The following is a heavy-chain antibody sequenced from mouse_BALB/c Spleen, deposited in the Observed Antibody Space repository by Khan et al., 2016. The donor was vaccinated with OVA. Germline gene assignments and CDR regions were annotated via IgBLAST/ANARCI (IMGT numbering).Heavy chain of an antibody. CDR2: TIPTNGRT. D-gene: IGHD1-1*01. CDR3: ARIKKIGATYFDY. J-gene: IGHJ2*01. Sequence: VQLQQSGAELVKAGASVKMSCKASGYTFTSYWMHWVKQRLGQGLEWFAETIPTNGRTYYNEKFKSKATLTVDTSSSTAYMLLSRPTSEDSAVYYCARIKKIGATYFDYWGQGTTLTVSS. V-gene: IGHV1S81*02. CDR1: GYTFTSYW.